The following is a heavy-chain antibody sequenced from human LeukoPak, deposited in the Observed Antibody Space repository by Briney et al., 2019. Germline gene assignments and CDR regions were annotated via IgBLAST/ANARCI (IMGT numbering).Heavy chain of an antibody. Sequence: SETLSLTCTVSGGSISSGGYYWSWIRQHPGKGLEWIGYIYYSGSTYYNPSLKSRVTISVDTSKNQFSLKLSSVTAADTAVYYCARESSKDWDETGDPDYWGQGTLVTVSS. V-gene: IGHV4-31*03. CDR1: GGSISSGGYY. CDR2: IYYSGST. J-gene: IGHJ4*02. CDR3: ARESSKDWDETGDPDY. D-gene: IGHD7-27*01.